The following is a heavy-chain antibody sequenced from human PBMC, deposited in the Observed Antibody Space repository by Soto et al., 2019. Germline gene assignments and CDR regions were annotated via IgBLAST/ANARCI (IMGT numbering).Heavy chain of an antibody. CDR1: GFTFSSYG. J-gene: IGHJ4*02. CDR2: IWYDGSNK. CDR3: ARSLGYCSGGSCYHDY. Sequence: QVQLVESGGGVVQPGRSLRLSCAASGFTFSSYGMHWVRQAPGKGLEWVAVIWYDGSNKDYADSVKGRFTISRDNSKNTLYLQMNSLRAEDTAVYYCARSLGYCSGGSCYHDYWGQGTLVTVSS. V-gene: IGHV3-33*01. D-gene: IGHD2-15*01.